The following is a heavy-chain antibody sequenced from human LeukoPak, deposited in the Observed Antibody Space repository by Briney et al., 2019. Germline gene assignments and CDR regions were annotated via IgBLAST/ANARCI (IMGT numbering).Heavy chain of an antibody. J-gene: IGHJ4*02. CDR2: INSSGGST. Sequence: ASVKVSCKAAGYTFSSYYMHWVRQAPGQGLEGMGIINSSGGSTSYAQKFQGRVTMTRDTSTSTVYMELSSLRSEDTAVYYCARGRASMVRGVNFDYWGQGTLVTVPS. CDR1: GYTFSSYY. CDR3: ARGRASMVRGVNFDY. D-gene: IGHD3-10*01. V-gene: IGHV1-46*01.